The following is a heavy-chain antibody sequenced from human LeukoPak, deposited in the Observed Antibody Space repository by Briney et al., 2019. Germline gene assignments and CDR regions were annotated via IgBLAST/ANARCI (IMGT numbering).Heavy chain of an antibody. CDR3: ARCITMVRGVSFDY. D-gene: IGHD3-10*01. CDR1: GCSINSYY. Sequence: PSETLSLTCTVSGCSINSYYWSWIRQPAGKGLEWIGRIYTSGSTNYNPSLKSRVTMSVDTSKNEFSLKLSSVTAADTAVYYCARCITMVRGVSFDYWGQGTLVTVSS. V-gene: IGHV4-4*07. CDR2: IYTSGST. J-gene: IGHJ4*02.